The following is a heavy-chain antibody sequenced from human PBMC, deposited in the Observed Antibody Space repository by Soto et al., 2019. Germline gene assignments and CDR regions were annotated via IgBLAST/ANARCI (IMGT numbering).Heavy chain of an antibody. Sequence: PSETRAVKYTISGGSISSGDYYWSWIRQPPGKGLEWIGYIYYSGSTYYNPSLKSRVTISVDTSKNQFSLKLSSVTAADTAVYYCARHDYGGNSGDNWFDPWGQGTLVTVSS. V-gene: IGHV4-30-4*01. D-gene: IGHD4-17*01. CDR2: IYYSGST. J-gene: IGHJ5*02. CDR3: ARHDYGGNSGDNWFDP. CDR1: GGSISSGDYY.